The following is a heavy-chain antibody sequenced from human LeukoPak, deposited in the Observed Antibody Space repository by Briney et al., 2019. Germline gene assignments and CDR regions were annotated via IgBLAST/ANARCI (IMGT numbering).Heavy chain of an antibody. CDR3: ARGRYYDSSGYPVDY. CDR1: GFTFSSYA. Sequence: GGSLRLSCAASGFTFSSYAMSWVRQAPGKGLEWVSAIIGSGSSTYYADSVKGRFTISRDNSKNTLFLQMNSLRAEDTAVYYCARGRYYDSSGYPVDYWGQGTLVTVSS. V-gene: IGHV3-23*01. D-gene: IGHD3-22*01. CDR2: IIGSGSST. J-gene: IGHJ4*02.